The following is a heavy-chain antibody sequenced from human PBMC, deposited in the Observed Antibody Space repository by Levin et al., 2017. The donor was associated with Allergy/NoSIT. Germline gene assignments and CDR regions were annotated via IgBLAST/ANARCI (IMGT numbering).Heavy chain of an antibody. CDR2: IYPGDSDT. J-gene: IGHJ6*02. V-gene: IGHV5-51*01. CDR3: ARSGYSSGWYQDYDGMDV. Sequence: RGESLKISCKGSGSSFTSYWIGWVRQMPGKGLEWMGIIYPGDSDTRYSPSFQGQVTISADKSISTAYLQWSSLKASDTAMYYCARSGYSSGWYQDYDGMDVWGQGTTVTVSS. CDR1: GSSFTSYW. D-gene: IGHD6-19*01.